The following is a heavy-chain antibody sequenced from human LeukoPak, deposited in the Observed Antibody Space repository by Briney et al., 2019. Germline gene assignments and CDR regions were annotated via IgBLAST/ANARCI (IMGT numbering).Heavy chain of an antibody. D-gene: IGHD1-26*01. CDR3: AREVSGSYFQFDH. CDR1: GCTFSSYA. CDR2: ISHDGSNK. J-gene: IGHJ4*02. V-gene: IGHV3-30-3*01. Sequence: GGSLRLSCAASGCTFSSYAMHWVRQAPDKGLEWVAVISHDGSNKYYADSVKGRFSISRDNSKNTLYLQMNGLRAEETAMYYCAREVSGSYFQFDHWGQGTLVTVSS.